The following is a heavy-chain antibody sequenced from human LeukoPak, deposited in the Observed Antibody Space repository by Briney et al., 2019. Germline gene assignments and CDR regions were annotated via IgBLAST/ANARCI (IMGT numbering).Heavy chain of an antibody. CDR3: ARVDSSGYYSDYYYMDV. CDR1: GGSISSSSYY. J-gene: IGHJ6*03. Sequence: SETLSLTCTVSGGSISSSSYYWGWIRQPPGKGLEWIGSIYYSGSTYYNPSLKSRVTISVDTSKNQFSLKLSSVTAADTAVYYCARVDSSGYYSDYYYMDVWGKGTTVTVSS. D-gene: IGHD3-22*01. CDR2: IYYSGST. V-gene: IGHV4-39*07.